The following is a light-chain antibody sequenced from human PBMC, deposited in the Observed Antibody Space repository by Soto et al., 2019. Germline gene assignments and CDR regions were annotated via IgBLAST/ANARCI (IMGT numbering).Light chain of an antibody. CDR2: GAS. CDR3: HQYNFWPS. Sequence: TELTQSPATPSISPGERATLSCRASQNVGTNLAWYQQKPGQAPRLLIYGASTRAFGLPARFTGSGSGTEFTLTITSLQSEDIAVYYCHQYNFWPSFGQGTKV. V-gene: IGKV3-15*01. J-gene: IGKJ1*01. CDR1: QNVGTN.